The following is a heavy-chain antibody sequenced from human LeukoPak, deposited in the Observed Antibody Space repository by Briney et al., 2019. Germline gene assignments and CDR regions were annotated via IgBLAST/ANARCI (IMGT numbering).Heavy chain of an antibody. D-gene: IGHD3-16*01. CDR1: GGSISSGDYY. Sequence: SETLSLTCTVSGGSISSGDYYWSWIRQPPGKGLEWIVYIYYSGSTYYNPSLKSRVTISVDTSKNQFSLKLSSVTAADTAVYYCARVRGALYRGYFQHWGQGTLVTVSS. J-gene: IGHJ1*01. CDR2: IYYSGST. V-gene: IGHV4-30-4*01. CDR3: ARVRGALYRGYFQH.